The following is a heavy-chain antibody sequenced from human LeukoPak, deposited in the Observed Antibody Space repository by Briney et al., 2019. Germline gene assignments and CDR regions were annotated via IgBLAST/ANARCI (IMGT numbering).Heavy chain of an antibody. Sequence: GWSLPLSFAASVFTLISYRMSWVRQAPGKEREGVAKIKQGGSKKYYVDSVKGRFTISRDNANNSLYLQMNSLRAEDTAVYYCARGGDYYFDYWGQGTLVTVSS. V-gene: IGHV3-7*04. J-gene: IGHJ4*02. CDR1: VFTLISYR. CDR2: IKQGGSKK. CDR3: ARGGDYYFDY. D-gene: IGHD3-10*01.